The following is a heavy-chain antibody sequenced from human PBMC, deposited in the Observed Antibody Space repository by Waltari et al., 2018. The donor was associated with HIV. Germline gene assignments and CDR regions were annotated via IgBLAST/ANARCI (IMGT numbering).Heavy chain of an antibody. Sequence: RLLLQESGPGVVKPSKTLSLICVVSGDSMTSSPSYWGWVRQAPGKGLEWIGHASESGTTVLNPSLRGRLSLAVDSAKKQGNLDLASVTGGDTGTYYCGRGGGINGRSVSGPSGVCGPGTLVTVS. V-gene: IGHV4-39*06. CDR1: GDSMTSSPSY. CDR3: GRGGGINGRSVSGPSGV. J-gene: IGHJ3*01. D-gene: IGHD2-8*01. CDR2: ASESGTT.